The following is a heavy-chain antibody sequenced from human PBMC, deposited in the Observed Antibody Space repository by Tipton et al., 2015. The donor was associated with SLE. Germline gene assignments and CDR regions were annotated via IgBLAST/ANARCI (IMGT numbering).Heavy chain of an antibody. V-gene: IGHV3-48*03. CDR2: ISSSGDTI. J-gene: IGHJ5*02. D-gene: IGHD3-3*02. CDR3: ARASDHFWNTHSFFGRNWFDP. CDR1: GFTFSNYE. Sequence: GSLRLSCTTSGFTFSNYEMYWVRQAPGKGLEWLAYISSSGDTIYHADSVRGRITISRDNAKNSLYLQMSSLRAEDTALYYCARASDHFWNTHSFFGRNWFDPWGQGTLVTVSS.